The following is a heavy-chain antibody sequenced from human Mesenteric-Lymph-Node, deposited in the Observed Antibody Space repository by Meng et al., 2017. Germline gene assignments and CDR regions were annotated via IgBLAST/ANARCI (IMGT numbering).Heavy chain of an antibody. CDR2: MNPNSGNT. Sequence: ASVKVSCKASGYTFTSYGISWVRQAPGQGLEWMGWMNPNSGNTGYAQKFQGRVTMTRNTSISTAYMELSSLRSEDTAVYYCARRTGTALVFFDYWGQGSLVTVSS. J-gene: IGHJ4*02. V-gene: IGHV1-8*02. D-gene: IGHD5-18*01. CDR1: GYTFTSYG. CDR3: ARRTGTALVFFDY.